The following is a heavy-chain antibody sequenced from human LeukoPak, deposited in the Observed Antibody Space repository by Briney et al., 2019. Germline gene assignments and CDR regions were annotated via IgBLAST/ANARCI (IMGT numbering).Heavy chain of an antibody. CDR1: GGSMSSRSYF. CDR3: TSVTTNSNFDY. Sequence: SETLSLTCTVSGGSMSSRSYFWGWIRQPPGKGLEWFGSIYYSGSTYYNPSLKSRVTISVDTSKNQFSLKLSTVTAPDTAVYFCTSVTTNSNFDYWGQGTLVTVSS. CDR2: IYYSGST. J-gene: IGHJ4*02. V-gene: IGHV4-39*01. D-gene: IGHD4-17*01.